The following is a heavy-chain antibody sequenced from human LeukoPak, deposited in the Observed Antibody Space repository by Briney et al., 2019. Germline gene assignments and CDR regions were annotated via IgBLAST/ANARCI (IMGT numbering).Heavy chain of an antibody. J-gene: IGHJ6*02. Sequence: SETLSLTCAVSGGSISSSNWWSWVRQPPGKGLEWIGEIYHSGSTNYNPSLKSRVTISVDKSKNQFSLKLSSVTAADTAVYYCARDGIAVAGKGYYYGMDVWGQGTTVTVSS. CDR1: GGSISSSNW. D-gene: IGHD6-19*01. CDR3: ARDGIAVAGKGYYYGMDV. CDR2: IYHSGST. V-gene: IGHV4-4*02.